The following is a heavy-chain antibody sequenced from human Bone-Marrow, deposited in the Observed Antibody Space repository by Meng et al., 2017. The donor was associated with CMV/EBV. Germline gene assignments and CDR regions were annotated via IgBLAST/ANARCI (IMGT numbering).Heavy chain of an antibody. Sequence: ASVKVSCKASGYTFTSYGISWVRQAPGQGLEWMGWISAYNGNTNYAQKLQGRVTMTTDTSTSTAYMELRSLRSDDTAVYYCARARQVETATIADYWGQGTLVTVSS. CDR1: GYTFTSYG. CDR3: ARARQVETATIADY. V-gene: IGHV1-18*01. CDR2: ISAYNGNT. D-gene: IGHD5-24*01. J-gene: IGHJ4*02.